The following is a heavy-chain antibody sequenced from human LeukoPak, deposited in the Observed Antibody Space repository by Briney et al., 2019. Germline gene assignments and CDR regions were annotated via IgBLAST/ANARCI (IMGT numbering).Heavy chain of an antibody. D-gene: IGHD1-20*01. Sequence: GGSLRLSCAASGFTFSSYWMSWVRQAPGKGLEWVSTISGSGTSTYYADSVKGRFTISRDNSKNTLYLQMNSLRAEDTAVYYCAKDKYNWNYFDYWGQGTLVTVSS. CDR1: GFTFSSYW. V-gene: IGHV3-23*01. CDR2: ISGSGTST. J-gene: IGHJ4*02. CDR3: AKDKYNWNYFDY.